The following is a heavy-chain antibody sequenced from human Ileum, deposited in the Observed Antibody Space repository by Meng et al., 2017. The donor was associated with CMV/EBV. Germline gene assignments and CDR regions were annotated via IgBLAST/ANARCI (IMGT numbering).Heavy chain of an antibody. V-gene: IGHV4-34*01. CDR3: ASSYPRGYCSSTSCPRGYYYYYYGMDV. J-gene: IGHJ6*02. Sequence: WIRQPPGKGLEWIGEINHSGSTNYNPSLKSRVTISVDTSKNQFSLKLSSVTAADTAVYYCASSYPRGYCSSTSCPRGYYYYYYGMDVWGQGTTVTVSS. D-gene: IGHD2-2*01. CDR2: INHSGST.